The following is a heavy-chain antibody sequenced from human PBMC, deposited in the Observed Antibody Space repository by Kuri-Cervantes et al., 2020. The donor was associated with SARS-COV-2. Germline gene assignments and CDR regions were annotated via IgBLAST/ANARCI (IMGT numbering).Heavy chain of an antibody. CDR3: ARPPEEGAVTPWGNDY. D-gene: IGHD4-17*01. Sequence: SVKVSCKASGGTFSSYAISWVRQAPGQGLEWMGGIISIFGTANYAQKFQGRVTITADESTSTAYMELSSLRSEDTAVYYCARPPEEGAVTPWGNDYWGQGTLVTVSS. V-gene: IGHV1-69*13. J-gene: IGHJ4*02. CDR2: IISIFGTA. CDR1: GGTFSSYA.